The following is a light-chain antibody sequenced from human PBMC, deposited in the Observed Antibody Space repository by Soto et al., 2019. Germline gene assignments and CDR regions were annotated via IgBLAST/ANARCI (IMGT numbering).Light chain of an antibody. Sequence: EIVLTQSPGTLSLSLGERVTLSCRASQSVNSSYLAWYQHKPGQAPRLLIYGASTRATGIPDRFSGSGSGTDFTLTIARLEPGDFAVYYCQQYGNSPQTFGQGTKVDIK. CDR1: QSVNSSY. V-gene: IGKV3-20*01. CDR3: QQYGNSPQT. J-gene: IGKJ1*01. CDR2: GAS.